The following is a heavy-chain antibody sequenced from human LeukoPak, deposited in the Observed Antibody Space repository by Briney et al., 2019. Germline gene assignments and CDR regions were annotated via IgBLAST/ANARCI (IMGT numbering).Heavy chain of an antibody. D-gene: IGHD5-18*01. Sequence: SETLSLTCAVYGGSFSGYYWSWIRQPPGKGLEWIGEINHSGSTNYNPSLKSRVTISVDTSKNQFSLKLSSVTAADTAVYYCARVWKYSYGSHDAFDIWGQGTMVTVSS. CDR2: INHSGST. V-gene: IGHV4-34*01. J-gene: IGHJ3*02. CDR1: GGSFSGYY. CDR3: ARVWKYSYGSHDAFDI.